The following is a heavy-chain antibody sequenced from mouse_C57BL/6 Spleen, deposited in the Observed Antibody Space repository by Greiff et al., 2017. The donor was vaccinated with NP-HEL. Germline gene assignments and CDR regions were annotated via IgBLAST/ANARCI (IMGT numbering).Heavy chain of an antibody. V-gene: IGHV1-64*01. CDR2: IHPNSGST. CDR3: ARRGIVTHYYAIDY. D-gene: IGHD2-5*01. J-gene: IGHJ4*01. CDR1: GYTFTSYW. Sequence: QVQLQQPGAELVKPGASVKLSCKASGYTFTSYWMHWVKQRPGQGLEWIGMIHPNSGSTNYNEKFKSKATLTVDKSSSTAYMQLSSLTSEDSAVYYCARRGIVTHYYAIDYWGQGTSVTVSS.